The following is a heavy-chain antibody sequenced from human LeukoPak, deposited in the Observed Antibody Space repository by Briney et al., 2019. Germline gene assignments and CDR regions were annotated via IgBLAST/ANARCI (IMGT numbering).Heavy chain of an antibody. D-gene: IGHD6-13*01. V-gene: IGHV3-30-3*01. CDR3: ASQYSSSWYFDY. CDR2: ISYDGSNK. J-gene: IGHJ4*02. Sequence: GGFLRLSCAASGFTFSSYAMHWVRQAPGKGLEWVAVISYDGSNKYYADSVKGRFTISRDNSKNTLYLQMNSLRAEDTAVYYCASQYSSSWYFDYWGQGTLVTVSS. CDR1: GFTFSSYA.